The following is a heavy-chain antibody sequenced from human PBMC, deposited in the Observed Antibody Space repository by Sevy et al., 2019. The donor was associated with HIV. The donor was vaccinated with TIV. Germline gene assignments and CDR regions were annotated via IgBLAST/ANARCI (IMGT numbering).Heavy chain of an antibody. D-gene: IGHD1-26*01. V-gene: IGHV4-59*08. J-gene: IGHJ4*02. Sequence: SETLSLTCTVSGGSITSLYWNWIRQPPGKGLEWIANIYYKAHINYNPPLKSPVTLSLDTSKNQFSLRLSSVTAADTAMYYCAGENAWGRGYSWGQGTLVTVSS. CDR1: GGSITSLY. CDR2: IYYKAHI. CDR3: AGENAWGRGYS.